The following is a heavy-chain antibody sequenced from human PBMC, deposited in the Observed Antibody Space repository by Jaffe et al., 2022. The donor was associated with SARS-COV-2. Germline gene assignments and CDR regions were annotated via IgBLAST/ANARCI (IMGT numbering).Heavy chain of an antibody. CDR3: ARAGVVVPAAMDYYYMDV. CDR2: IIPIFGTA. V-gene: IGHV1-69*01. Sequence: QVQLVQSGAEVKKPGSSVKVSCKASGGTFSSYAISWVRQAPGQGLEWMGGIIPIFGTANYAQKFQGRVTITADESTSTAYMELSSLRSEDTAVYYCARAGVVVPAAMDYYYMDVWGKGTTVTVSS. J-gene: IGHJ6*03. CDR1: GGTFSSYA. D-gene: IGHD2-2*01.